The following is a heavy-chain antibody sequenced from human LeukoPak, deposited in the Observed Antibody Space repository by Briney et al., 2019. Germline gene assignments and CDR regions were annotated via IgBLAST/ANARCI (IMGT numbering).Heavy chain of an antibody. CDR1: GFTFSSYS. J-gene: IGHJ4*02. D-gene: IGHD5-12*01. V-gene: IGHV3-21*01. CDR3: ARDSGYGLAFDY. CDR2: ISSSSSYI. Sequence: PGGSLRLSXAASGFTFSSYSMNWVCQAPGKGLEWVSSISSSSSYIYYADSVKGRFTISRDNAKNSLYLQMNSLRAEDTAVYYCARDSGYGLAFDYWGQGTLVTVSS.